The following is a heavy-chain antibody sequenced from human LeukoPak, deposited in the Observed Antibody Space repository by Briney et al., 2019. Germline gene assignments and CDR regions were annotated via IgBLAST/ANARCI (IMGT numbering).Heavy chain of an antibody. D-gene: IGHD1-7*01. CDR3: ARPLTGTTLIFDY. CDR2: IYYSGST. Sequence: SETLSLTCTVSGGSISSYYWSRIRQPPGKGLEWIGYIYYSGSTSYNPSLKSRVTTSVDTSKNQFSLKLSSVTAADTAVYYCARPLTGTTLIFDYWGQGTLVTVSS. CDR1: GGSISSYY. V-gene: IGHV4-59*01. J-gene: IGHJ4*02.